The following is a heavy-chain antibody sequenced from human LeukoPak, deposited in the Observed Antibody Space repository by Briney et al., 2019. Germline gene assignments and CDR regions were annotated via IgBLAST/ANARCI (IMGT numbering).Heavy chain of an antibody. J-gene: IGHJ5*02. D-gene: IGHD3-9*01. CDR3: ARAGNHYDILTGYGWFDP. CDR1: GGTFSSYA. Sequence: SVKVSCKASGGTFSSYAISWVRQAPGQGLEWMGGIIPIFGTANYAQKFQGRVTITADESTSTVYMELSSLRSEDTAVYYCARAGNHYDILTGYGWFDPWGQGTLVAVSS. V-gene: IGHV1-69*01. CDR2: IIPIFGTA.